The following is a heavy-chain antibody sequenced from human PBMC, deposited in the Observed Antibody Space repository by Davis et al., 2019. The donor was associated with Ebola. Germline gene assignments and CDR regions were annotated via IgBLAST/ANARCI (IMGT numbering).Heavy chain of an antibody. CDR2: ISSSGSTI. D-gene: IGHD2-2*01. CDR3: ARVYCSSTSCYSGDAFDI. CDR1: GFTFSSYS. Sequence: GGSLRLSCAASGFTFSSYSMNWIRQAPGKGLEWVSYISSSGSTIYYADSVKGRFTISRDNAKNSLYLQMNSLRAEDTAVYYCARVYCSSTSCYSGDAFDIWGQGTMVTVSS. V-gene: IGHV3-48*04. J-gene: IGHJ3*02.